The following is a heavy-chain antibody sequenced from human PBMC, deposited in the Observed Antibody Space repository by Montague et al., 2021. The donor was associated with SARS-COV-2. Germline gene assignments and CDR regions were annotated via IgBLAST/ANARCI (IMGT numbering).Heavy chain of an antibody. CDR3: ATDRAGHYYFDN. CDR2: IYSGGSA. CDR1: GGSISGHY. V-gene: IGHV4-59*11. D-gene: IGHD3-10*01. J-gene: IGHJ4*02. Sequence: SETLSLTCAVSGGSISGHYWAWIRQPPEKGLEWIGHIYSGGSAYYNPSRRSRVTLSVGPSKNQFSLKMSSVAAADTAKYYCATDRAGHYYFDNWGQGTPVIVSS.